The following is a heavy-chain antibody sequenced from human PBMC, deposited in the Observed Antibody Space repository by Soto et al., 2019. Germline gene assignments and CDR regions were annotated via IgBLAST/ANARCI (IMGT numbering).Heavy chain of an antibody. CDR3: ARDRFDYGDYAREEYYYSYYGMDV. D-gene: IGHD4-17*01. J-gene: IGHJ6*02. V-gene: IGHV3-30-3*01. CDR1: GFTFSSYA. Sequence: QVQLVESGGGVVQPGRSLRLSCAASGFTFSSYAMHWVRQAPGKGLEWVAVISYDGSNKYYADSVKGRFTISRDNSKKTLYLQMNSLRAEDMAVYYCARDRFDYGDYAREEYYYSYYGMDVWGQGTTVTVSS. CDR2: ISYDGSNK.